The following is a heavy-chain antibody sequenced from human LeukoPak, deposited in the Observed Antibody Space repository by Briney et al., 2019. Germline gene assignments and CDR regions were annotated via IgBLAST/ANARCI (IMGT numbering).Heavy chain of an antibody. D-gene: IGHD3-22*01. V-gene: IGHV3-21*01. Sequence: GGSLRLSCAASGFTFSSYSMNWVRQAPGKGLEWVSSISSSSSYIYYADSVKGRFTISRDNAKNSLYLQMNSLRAEDTAVYYCARVKGIVVVGAFDIWGQGTMVNVSS. CDR2: ISSSSSYI. J-gene: IGHJ3*02. CDR3: ARVKGIVVVGAFDI. CDR1: GFTFSSYS.